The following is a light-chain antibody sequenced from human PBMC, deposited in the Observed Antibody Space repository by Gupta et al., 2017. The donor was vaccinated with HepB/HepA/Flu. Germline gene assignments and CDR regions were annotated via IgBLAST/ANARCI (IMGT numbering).Light chain of an antibody. Sequence: DIQMTQSPSSLSASVGDRVTITCRASQNINNYLNWYQQKPGTAPKLLIYAASSLHSGVPSRFSGSGSGTDFTLTISNLQPEDFATYYCQQCETTLHRFGQGTEVEIK. CDR1: QNINNY. CDR2: AAS. CDR3: QQCETTLHR. V-gene: IGKV1-39*01. J-gene: IGKJ2*03.